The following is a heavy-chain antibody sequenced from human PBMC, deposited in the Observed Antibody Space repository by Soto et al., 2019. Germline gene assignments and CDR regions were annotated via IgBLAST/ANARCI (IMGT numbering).Heavy chain of an antibody. CDR2: INPNSGGT. CDR1: GYTFTGYY. J-gene: IGHJ4*02. V-gene: IGHV1-2*04. D-gene: IGHD2-15*01. Sequence: GASVKVSCKASGYTFTGYYMHWVRQAPGQGLEWMGWINPNSGGTNYAQKFQGWVTMTRDTSISTAYVELSRLRSDDTAVYYCARAGIGLGYCSGGSCSAIDYWGQGTLVTVSS. CDR3: ARAGIGLGYCSGGSCSAIDY.